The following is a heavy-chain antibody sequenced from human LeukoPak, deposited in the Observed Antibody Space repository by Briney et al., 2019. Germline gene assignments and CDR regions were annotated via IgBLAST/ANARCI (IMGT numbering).Heavy chain of an antibody. CDR3: ARIRITGTTNYFDY. Sequence: PSETLSLTCTVSGGSISSSSYYWGWIRQPPGKGLEWIGSIYYSGSTYYNPSLKSRVTISVDTSKNQFSLKLSSVTAADTAVYYCARIRITGTTNYFDYWGQGTLVTVSS. D-gene: IGHD1-20*01. CDR2: IYYSGST. CDR1: GGSISSSSYY. J-gene: IGHJ4*02. V-gene: IGHV4-39*07.